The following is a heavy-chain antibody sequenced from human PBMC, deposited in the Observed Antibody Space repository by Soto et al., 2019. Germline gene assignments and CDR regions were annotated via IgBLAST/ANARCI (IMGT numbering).Heavy chain of an antibody. V-gene: IGHV4-59*08. CDR2: IYYSGST. D-gene: IGHD2-2*01. CDR3: ARCGVVPDRVKDRTYNWFDP. CDR1: GGSISSYY. Sequence: SETLSLTCTVSGGSISSYYWSWIRQPPGKGLEWIGYIYYSGSTNYNPSLKSRVTISVDTSKNQFSLKLSSVTAADTAVYYCARCGVVPDRVKDRTYNWFDPWGQGTLVTVSS. J-gene: IGHJ5*02.